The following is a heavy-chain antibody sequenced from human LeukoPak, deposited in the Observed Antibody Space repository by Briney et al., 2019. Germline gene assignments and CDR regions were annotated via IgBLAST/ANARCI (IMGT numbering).Heavy chain of an antibody. J-gene: IGHJ5*02. V-gene: IGHV4-61*02. D-gene: IGHD3-22*01. Sequence: SQTLSLTCTVSGGSISSGSYYWSWIRQPAGKGLECIGRIYTSGSTNYNPSLKSRVTISADTSKNQFSLKLSSVTAADTAVYYCARQRYYYDSSGYYTWGQGTLVTVSS. CDR3: ARQRYYYDSSGYYT. CDR2: IYTSGST. CDR1: GGSISSGSYY.